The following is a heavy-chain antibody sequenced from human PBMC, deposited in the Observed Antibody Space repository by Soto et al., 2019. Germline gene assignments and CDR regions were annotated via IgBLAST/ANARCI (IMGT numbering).Heavy chain of an antibody. V-gene: IGHV4-34*01. CDR1: GGSFSGYY. Sequence: SETLSLTCAVYGGSFSGYYWSWIRQPPGKGLEWIGEINHSGSTNYNPSLKSRVTISVDTSKNQFSLKLSSVTAAETAVYYCARDGYSSRWYVVVRNSYSYGMDVRGQRAPVPVSS. J-gene: IGHJ6*02. CDR3: ARDGYSSRWYVVVRNSYSYGMDV. D-gene: IGHD6-13*01. CDR2: INHSGST.